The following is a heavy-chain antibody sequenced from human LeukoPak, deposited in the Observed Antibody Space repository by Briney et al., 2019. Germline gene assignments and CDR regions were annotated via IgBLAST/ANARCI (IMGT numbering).Heavy chain of an antibody. D-gene: IGHD1-26*01. J-gene: IGHJ4*02. Sequence: PGGSLRLSCSASGFTFSSYAMHWVRQAPGKGLEYVSGISSNGGSTDYTDSVKGRFTISRDNSKNTLYLQMSSLRAEGTAVYYCVKGSSGSYYDDLDYWGQGTLVTVSS. CDR2: ISSNGGST. CDR1: GFTFSSYA. CDR3: VKGSSGSYYDDLDY. V-gene: IGHV3-64D*09.